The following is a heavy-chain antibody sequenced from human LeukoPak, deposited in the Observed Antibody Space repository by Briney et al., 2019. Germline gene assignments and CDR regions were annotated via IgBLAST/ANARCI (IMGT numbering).Heavy chain of an antibody. CDR2: ISYDGSNK. D-gene: IGHD2/OR15-2a*01. Sequence: GGSLRLSCAASGFTFSSYAMHWVGQAPGKGREWVAVISYDGSNKYYADSVKGRFTISRDNSKNTLYLQMNSLRAEDTAVYYCARDRSGTLDYWGQGTLVTVSS. V-gene: IGHV3-30-3*01. CDR3: ARDRSGTLDY. J-gene: IGHJ4*02. CDR1: GFTFSSYA.